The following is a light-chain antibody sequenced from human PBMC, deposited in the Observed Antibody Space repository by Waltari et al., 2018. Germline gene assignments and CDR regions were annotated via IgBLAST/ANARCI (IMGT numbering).Light chain of an antibody. CDR1: TSNIGENY. CDR3: ATWDRILSAVI. CDR2: SNS. J-gene: IGLJ2*01. Sequence: QSVLTQPPSVSAAPGQQVTISCSGSTSNIGENYVSWHQRLPGKDPRLLIFSNSERPSGIPDRFYGSKSDTSATLGITGLQTGDEADYYCATWDRILSAVIIGGGTKLTVL. V-gene: IGLV1-51*01.